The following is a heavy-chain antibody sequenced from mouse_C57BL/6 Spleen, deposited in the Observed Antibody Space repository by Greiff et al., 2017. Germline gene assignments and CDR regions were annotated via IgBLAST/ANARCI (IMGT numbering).Heavy chain of an antibody. J-gene: IGHJ2*01. CDR3: AINPPYAYDDRGYFDY. D-gene: IGHD2-2*01. CDR2: ICTGGGT. V-gene: IGHV2-9-1*01. Sequence: VQLVESGPGLVAPSQSLSITCTVSGFSLTSYAISWVRQPPGKGLEWLGVICTGGGTNYNSALKSRLSISKDNSKSQVFLKMNSLQTDDTARYYSAINPPYAYDDRGYFDYWGQGTTLTVSS. CDR1: GFSLTSYA.